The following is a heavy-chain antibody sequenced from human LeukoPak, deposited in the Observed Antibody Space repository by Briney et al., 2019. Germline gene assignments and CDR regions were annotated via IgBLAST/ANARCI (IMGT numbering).Heavy chain of an antibody. V-gene: IGHV4-39*07. CDR3: ARGVAFTMVRGVIIIRAFDI. D-gene: IGHD3-10*01. Sequence: SETLSLTCTVSGGSISSSSYYWGWIRQPPGKGLEWIGEINHSGSTNYNPSLKSRVTISVDTSKNQFSLKLSSVTAADTAVYYCARGVAFTMVRGVIIIRAFDIWGQGTMVTVSS. J-gene: IGHJ3*02. CDR2: INHSGST. CDR1: GGSISSSSYY.